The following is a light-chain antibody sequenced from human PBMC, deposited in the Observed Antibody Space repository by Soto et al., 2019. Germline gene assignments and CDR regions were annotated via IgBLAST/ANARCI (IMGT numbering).Light chain of an antibody. J-gene: IGLJ2*01. CDR3: CSDACSSVI. V-gene: IGLV2-23*01. CDR1: SGDVGGYNL. Sequence: QSVLTQPASVSGSPGQSITISCTGTSGDVGGYNLVSWYRQHPGKAPKDMIYEDTKRPSGVSNRFSGSKFGNTASLTISGLQAEGGADYYCCSDACSSVIFGGGTELTVL. CDR2: EDT.